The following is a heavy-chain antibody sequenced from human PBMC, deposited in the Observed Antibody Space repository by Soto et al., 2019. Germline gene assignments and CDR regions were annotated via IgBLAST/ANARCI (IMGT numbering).Heavy chain of an antibody. D-gene: IGHD3-10*01. J-gene: IGHJ6*02. CDR1: GGSISSYH. CDR2: ISSSSSTI. CDR3: ARDPPYGWGDKYGMDV. Sequence: ETLSLTCTVSGGSISSYHWSWVRQAPGKGLEWVSYISSSSSTIYYADSVKGRFTISRDNAKNSLYLQMNSLRAEDTAVYYCARDPPYGWGDKYGMDVGGQGTRVTVP. V-gene: IGHV3-48*01.